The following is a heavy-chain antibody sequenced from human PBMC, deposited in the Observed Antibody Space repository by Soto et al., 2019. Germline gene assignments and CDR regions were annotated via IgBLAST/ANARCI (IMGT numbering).Heavy chain of an antibody. J-gene: IGHJ4*02. V-gene: IGHV1-18*01. D-gene: IGHD1-1*01. Sequence: QVHLVQSGAEVKKPGASVKVSCKASGYTFTSYGITWVRQAPGQVLEWMGWISAHNGNTDYAQKLQGRGIVTRDTSTSTTYMELRSLISDDTAVYYCARGRYGDYWGQGALVTVSS. CDR3: ARGRYGDY. CDR1: GYTFTSYG. CDR2: ISAHNGNT.